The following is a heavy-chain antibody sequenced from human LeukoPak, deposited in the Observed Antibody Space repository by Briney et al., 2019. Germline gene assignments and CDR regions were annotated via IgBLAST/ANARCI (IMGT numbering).Heavy chain of an antibody. CDR3: ARSPAYYGSGIDY. J-gene: IGHJ4*02. D-gene: IGHD3-10*01. Sequence: ASVKVSCKASGYTFTGYYMHWVRQAPGQGLEWMGWINPNNGGTNYAQKFQGRVTMTRDTSISTAYMELSRLRSDDTAVYYCARSPAYYGSGIDYWGQGTLVTVSS. CDR1: GYTFTGYY. V-gene: IGHV1-2*02. CDR2: INPNNGGT.